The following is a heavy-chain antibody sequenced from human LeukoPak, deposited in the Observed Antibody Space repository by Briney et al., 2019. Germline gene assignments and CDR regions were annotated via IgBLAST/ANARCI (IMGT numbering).Heavy chain of an antibody. J-gene: IGHJ4*02. CDR1: GFTFTNAW. CDR2: IKSKTDGGTA. Sequence: PGGSLRLSCAASGFTFTNAWMSWVRQAPGKGLEWVGRIKSKTDGGTADYAAPVKGRFTISRDDSKNTLYLQMNSLKTEDTAVYYCTKYYYDSSGYSYYFDYWGQGTLVTVSS. V-gene: IGHV3-15*01. D-gene: IGHD3-22*01. CDR3: TKYYYDSSGYSYYFDY.